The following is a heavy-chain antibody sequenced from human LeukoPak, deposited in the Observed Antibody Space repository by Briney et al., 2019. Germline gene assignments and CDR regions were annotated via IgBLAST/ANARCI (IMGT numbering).Heavy chain of an antibody. J-gene: IGHJ4*02. V-gene: IGHV4-34*01. CDR3: ARGGYSGYDLDY. D-gene: IGHD5-12*01. CDR2: INHSGST. Sequence: SETLSLTCAVYGGSFSGYYWSWIRQPPGKGLEWIGEINHSGSTNYNPSLKSRVTISVDTSKNQFSLKLSSVTAADTAVYYCARGGYSGYDLDYWGQGTLVTVSS. CDR1: GGSFSGYY.